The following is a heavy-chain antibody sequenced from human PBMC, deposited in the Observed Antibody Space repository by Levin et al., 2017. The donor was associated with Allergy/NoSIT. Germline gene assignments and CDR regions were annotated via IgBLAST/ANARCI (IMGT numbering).Heavy chain of an antibody. CDR3: ARASRLFSGFDY. V-gene: IGHV3-53*01. D-gene: IGHD3-10*01. J-gene: IGHJ4*02. CDR2: IYSGGST. CDR1: GFTVSSNY. Sequence: GESLKISCAASGFTVSSNYMSWVRQAPGKGLEWVSVIYSGGSTYYADSVKGRFTISRDNSKNTLYLQMNSLRAEDTAVYYCARASRLFSGFDYWGQGTLVTVSS.